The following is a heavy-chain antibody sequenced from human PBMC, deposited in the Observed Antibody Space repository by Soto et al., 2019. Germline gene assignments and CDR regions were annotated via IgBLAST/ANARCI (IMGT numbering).Heavy chain of an antibody. D-gene: IGHD1-20*01. Sequence: EMQLVESGGGLVQPGGSLKLSCAASGFTFSGFAIHWVRQASGKGLEWVGRIRSKPKNYATEYPGSVEGRFTISRDDSKNTAYLQMNSLKTEDTAVYYCTRSDRITGTFDYWGQGTLVTVSS. CDR2: IRSKPKNYAT. J-gene: IGHJ4*02. CDR1: GFTFSGFA. V-gene: IGHV3-73*02. CDR3: TRSDRITGTFDY.